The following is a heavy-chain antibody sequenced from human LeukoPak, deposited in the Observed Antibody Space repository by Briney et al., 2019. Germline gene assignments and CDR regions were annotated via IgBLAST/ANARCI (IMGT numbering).Heavy chain of an antibody. D-gene: IGHD2-15*01. J-gene: IGHJ2*01. V-gene: IGHV5-51*01. CDR1: GYSFTSYW. CDR3: ARQGSVYCSGGSCYSNWYFDL. CDR2: IYPGDSDT. Sequence: PGESLKISCKGSGYSFTSYWVVWVRQMPGKGLEWMGIIYPGDSDTRYSPSFQGQVTISADKSISTAYLQWSSLKASDSAMYYCARQGSVYCSGGSCYSNWYFDLWGRGTLVTVSS.